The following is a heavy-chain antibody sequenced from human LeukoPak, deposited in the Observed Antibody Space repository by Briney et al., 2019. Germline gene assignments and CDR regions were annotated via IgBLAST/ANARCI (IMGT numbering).Heavy chain of an antibody. CDR2: IYVSGST. CDR1: GGSISSHY. V-gene: IGHV4-4*07. D-gene: IGHD5-12*01. CDR3: ARDRTWYTGYEGDPFDI. J-gene: IGHJ3*02. Sequence: PSETLSLTCTVSGGSISSHYWSWIRQSAGKGLEWIGRIYVSGSTNYNPSLKSRVTMSIDMSKTQFSLNLTSVTAADTAVYYCARDRTWYTGYEGDPFDIWGQGTMVTVSP.